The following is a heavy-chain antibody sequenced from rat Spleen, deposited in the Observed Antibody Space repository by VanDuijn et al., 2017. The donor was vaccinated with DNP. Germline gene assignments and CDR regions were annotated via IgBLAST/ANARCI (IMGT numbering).Heavy chain of an antibody. CDR1: GFTFSKYG. CDR3: VTLGDYSTYYFDY. V-gene: IGHV5S13*01. Sequence: EVQLVESGGGLVQPGRSLKLSCAASGFTFSKYGMAWVRQAPTKGLEWVASISTVGDNAYYRNSVKGRFTISRDNATNTQYLQMDSLRSEDTATYYCVTLGDYSTYYFDYWGQGVMVTVSS. J-gene: IGHJ2*01. CDR2: ISTVGDNA. D-gene: IGHD1-2*01.